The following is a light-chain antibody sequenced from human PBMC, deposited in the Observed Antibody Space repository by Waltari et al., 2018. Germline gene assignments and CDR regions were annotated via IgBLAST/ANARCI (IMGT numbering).Light chain of an antibody. Sequence: QSALTQPASVSGSPGQSITISCSGTSSDVGGYNYVSWYQHHPGKAPKRMIYEVTYRPSGVSDRFSGSKSGNTAALPISGLQAEDEADYYCSSYTSSSTRVFGGGTKVTVL. CDR3: SSYTSSSTRV. CDR2: EVT. CDR1: SSDVGGYNY. V-gene: IGLV2-14*01. J-gene: IGLJ2*01.